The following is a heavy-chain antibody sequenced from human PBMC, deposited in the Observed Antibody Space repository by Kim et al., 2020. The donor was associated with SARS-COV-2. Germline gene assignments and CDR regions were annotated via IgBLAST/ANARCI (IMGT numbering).Heavy chain of an antibody. D-gene: IGHD2-2*01. CDR3: ARDHEDIVVVPAATQGSNYYYYGMDV. J-gene: IGHJ6*02. CDR2: IIPIFGTA. Sequence: SVKVSCKASGGTFSSYAISWVRQAPGQGLEWMGGIIPIFGTANYAQKFQGRVTITADESTSTAYMELTSLRSEDTAVYYCARDHEDIVVVPAATQGSNYYYYGMDVWGQGTTVTVSS. CDR1: GGTFSSYA. V-gene: IGHV1-69*13.